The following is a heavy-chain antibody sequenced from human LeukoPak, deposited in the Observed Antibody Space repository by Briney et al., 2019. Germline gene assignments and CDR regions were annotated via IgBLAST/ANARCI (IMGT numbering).Heavy chain of an antibody. V-gene: IGHV3-23*01. CDR2: ISGSGGST. J-gene: IGHJ4*02. D-gene: IGHD5-18*01. CDR1: GFTLSSYA. CDR3: AKDRIQLWLPPGYFDY. Sequence: PGGSLRLSCTASGFTLSSYAMNWVRQAPGKGLEWVSAISGSGGSTYYADSVKGRFTISRDNSKNTLYLQMNSLRAEDTAVYYCAKDRIQLWLPPGYFDYWGQGTLVTVSS.